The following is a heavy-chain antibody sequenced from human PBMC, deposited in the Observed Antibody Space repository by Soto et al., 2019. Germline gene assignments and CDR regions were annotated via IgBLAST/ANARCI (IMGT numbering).Heavy chain of an antibody. CDR3: VTERQWFFHY. CDR2: ISPDGTNI. D-gene: IGHD3-22*01. V-gene: IGHV3-11*01. J-gene: IGHJ4*02. Sequence: QVQLVESGGNLVKPGGSLRLSCAASGFSFSDRYMSWIRQAPGKGLEWVSYISPDGTNIHYADSVRGRFTISRDNAKNSLNLQMSSLRAEATAVYFCVTERQWFFHYWRQGVLVTVSS. CDR1: GFSFSDRY.